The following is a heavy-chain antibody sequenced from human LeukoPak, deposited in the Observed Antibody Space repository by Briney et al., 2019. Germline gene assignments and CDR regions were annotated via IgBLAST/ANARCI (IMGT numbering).Heavy chain of an antibody. CDR3: ARDTGYYDILTGYSRAYYGMDV. Sequence: GSVKVSWKGSGYTFTGYYMDWVRQAPGQGVGGIGWINPNSGCTNYAQKFQGRVTMTRDTSISTAYMELSRLRSDDTAVYYCARDTGYYDILTGYSRAYYGMDVWGQGTTVTVSS. D-gene: IGHD3-9*01. CDR2: INPNSGCT. CDR1: GYTFTGYY. J-gene: IGHJ6*02. V-gene: IGHV1-2*02.